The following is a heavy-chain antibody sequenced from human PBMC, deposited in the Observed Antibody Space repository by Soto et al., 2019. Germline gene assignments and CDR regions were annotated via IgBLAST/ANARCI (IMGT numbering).Heavy chain of an antibody. J-gene: IGHJ4*02. Sequence: QVQLVQSGAEMKKPGSSVKVSCQSSGGTFNTYAMNWVRQAPGQGPEWMGDISPMSGAANCAPKFQGRVTITADESTGTSYMQLSSLTSEDTALYFCAREVQVHTPAFVYWGQGTLVTVSS. V-gene: IGHV1-69*19. CDR1: GGTFNTYA. D-gene: IGHD3-10*01. CDR3: AREVQVHTPAFVY. CDR2: ISPMSGAA.